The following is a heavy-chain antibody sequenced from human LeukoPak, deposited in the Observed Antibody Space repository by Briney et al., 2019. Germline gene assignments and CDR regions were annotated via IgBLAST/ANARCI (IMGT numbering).Heavy chain of an antibody. CDR1: GFTFSGYW. Sequence: GGSLRLSCAASGFTFSGYWMSWVRQSPEKGLEWVANIKQDGSEKYDVDSVKGGFTISRDNAKNSLYLQMDSLRADDTAVYYCARDKIVGPTTLDYWGQGTLVTVSS. J-gene: IGHJ4*02. V-gene: IGHV3-7*01. D-gene: IGHD1-26*01. CDR2: IKQDGSEK. CDR3: ARDKIVGPTTLDY.